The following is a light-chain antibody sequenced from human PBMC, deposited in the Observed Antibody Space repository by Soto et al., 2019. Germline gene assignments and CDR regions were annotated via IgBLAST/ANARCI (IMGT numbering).Light chain of an antibody. V-gene: IGLV2-14*01. CDR3: SSYTSSSTLPYV. CDR1: SSDVGGYNY. CDR2: EVS. Sequence: QSALTQPASVSGSPGQSITISCTGTSSDVGGYNYVSWYQXHPGKAPKLMIYEVSNRPSGVSNRFSGSKSGNTASLTISGXQAEDEADYYCSSYTSSSTLPYVFGTGTKLTVL. J-gene: IGLJ1*01.